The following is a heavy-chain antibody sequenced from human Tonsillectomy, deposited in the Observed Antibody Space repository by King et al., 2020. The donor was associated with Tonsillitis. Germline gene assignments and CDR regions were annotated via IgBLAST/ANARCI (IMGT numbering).Heavy chain of an antibody. J-gene: IGHJ4*02. CDR3: AREPRRDGYNYLDY. CDR2: IYTSGNT. D-gene: IGHD5-24*01. CDR1: GGSISSYF. V-gene: IGHV4-4*07. Sequence: VQLQESGPGLVKPSETLSLTCNVSGGSISSYFWSWIRQPAGKGLEWIGRIYTSGNTNYNPALKSRVTMSVDTSKNQFSLTLSSVTAADTAVYYCAREPRRDGYNYLDYWGQGSLVTVSS.